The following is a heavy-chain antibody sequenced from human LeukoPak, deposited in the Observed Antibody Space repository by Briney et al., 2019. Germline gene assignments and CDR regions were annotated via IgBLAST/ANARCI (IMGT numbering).Heavy chain of an antibody. CDR1: GFTFSSYA. CDR2: ISYDGSNK. V-gene: IGHV3-30-3*01. Sequence: GRSLRLSCAASGFTFSSYAMHWVRQAPGKGLEWVAVISYDGSNKYYADSVKGRFTISRDNSKNTLYLQMNSLRAEDTAVYYCARGEGSSSGYYYYYYMDVWGKGTTVTVSS. D-gene: IGHD6-6*01. CDR3: ARGEGSSSGYYYYYYMDV. J-gene: IGHJ6*03.